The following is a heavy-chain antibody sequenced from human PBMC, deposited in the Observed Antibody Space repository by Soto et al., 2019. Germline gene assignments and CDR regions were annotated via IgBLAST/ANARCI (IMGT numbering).Heavy chain of an antibody. Sequence: QLVESGGGLTQAGGSLRLSCVGSGFFFNNYDMHWVRQVRGKGLEWVSAIGAADDPYYSVSVKGRFIVSRDNAQKSLYLKMTTLRAADTAVFFGARAYTGQLPRRGDYYYALDVWGRGTTVTVSS. J-gene: IGHJ6*02. CDR1: GFFFNNYD. D-gene: IGHD2-2*01. V-gene: IGHV3-13*05. CDR2: IGAADDP. CDR3: ARAYTGQLPRRGDYYYALDV.